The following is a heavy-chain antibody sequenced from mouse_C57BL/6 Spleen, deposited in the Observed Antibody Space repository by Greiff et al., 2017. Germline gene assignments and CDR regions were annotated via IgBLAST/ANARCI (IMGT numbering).Heavy chain of an antibody. CDR3: ARGLDSSGSCAY. CDR1: GYAFSSSW. J-gene: IGHJ3*01. D-gene: IGHD3-2*02. V-gene: IGHV1-82*01. Sequence: QVQLQQSGPELVKPGASVKISCKASGYAFSSSWMNWVKQRPGKGLEWIGRIYPGDGDTNYNGKFKGKATLTADKASSTAYMQHSILTSEDSAVYFCARGLDSSGSCAYWGQGTLVTVSA. CDR2: IYPGDGDT.